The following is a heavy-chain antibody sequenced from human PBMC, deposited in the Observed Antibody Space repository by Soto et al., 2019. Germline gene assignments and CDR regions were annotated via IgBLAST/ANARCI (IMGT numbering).Heavy chain of an antibody. CDR2: IRTKANSYAT. D-gene: IGHD4-17*01. J-gene: IGHJ6*02. Sequence: EVQLVESGGRLVQPGGSLKLSCAASEITFSDSGMHWVRQASGKGLEWVGRIRTKANSYATDYAASVKGRFTISRDDSKNTTYLQMNSLKTEDTAVYYCTRNGDYVRGMDVWGQGTTVTVSS. V-gene: IGHV3-73*02. CDR3: TRNGDYVRGMDV. CDR1: EITFSDSG.